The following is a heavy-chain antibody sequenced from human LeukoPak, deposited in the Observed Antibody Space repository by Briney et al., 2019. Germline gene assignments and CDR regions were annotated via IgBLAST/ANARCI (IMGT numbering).Heavy chain of an antibody. CDR1: GFTFSSYA. J-gene: IGHJ4*02. CDR2: ISGSGGST. D-gene: IGHD3-22*01. CDR3: AKPLQYYYDSSGYLH. V-gene: IGHV3-23*01. Sequence: PGGSLRLSCAASGFTFSSYAMSWARQAPGKGLEWVSAISGSGGSTYYADSVKGRFTISRDNSKNTLYLQMNSLRAEDTAVYYCAKPLQYYYDSSGYLHWGQGTLVTVSS.